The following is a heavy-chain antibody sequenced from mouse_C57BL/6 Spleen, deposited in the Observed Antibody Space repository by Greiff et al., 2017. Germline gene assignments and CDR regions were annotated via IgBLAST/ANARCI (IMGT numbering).Heavy chain of an antibody. D-gene: IGHD2-4*01. CDR3: ARHRDYDWYFDV. J-gene: IGHJ1*03. CDR2: IHPNSGST. CDR1: GYTFTSYW. Sequence: QVQLQQSGAELVKPGASVKLSCKASGYTFTSYWMHWVKQRPGQGLEWIGMIHPNSGSTNYNEKFKSKATLTVDKSSSTAYMQLSSLTSEDSAVYYCARHRDYDWYFDVWGTGTTVTVSS. V-gene: IGHV1-64*01.